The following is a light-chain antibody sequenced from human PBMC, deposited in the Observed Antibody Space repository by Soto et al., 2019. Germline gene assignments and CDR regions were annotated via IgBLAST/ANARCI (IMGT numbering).Light chain of an antibody. CDR3: QQRSNWPPGLFT. V-gene: IGKV3-11*01. CDR2: DAS. Sequence: EIVMTQSPPTLSVSPGERATLSCRASQSVSSYLAWYQQKPGQAPRLLIYDASNRATGIPARFSGSGSGTDFTLTISSLEPEDFAVYYCQQRSNWPPGLFTFGPGTKVDIK. J-gene: IGKJ3*01. CDR1: QSVSSY.